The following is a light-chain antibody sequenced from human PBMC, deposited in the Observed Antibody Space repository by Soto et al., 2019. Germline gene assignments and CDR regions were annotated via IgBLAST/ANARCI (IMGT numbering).Light chain of an antibody. V-gene: IGKV3D-15*01. CDR2: SAS. CDR1: QSVSSN. CDR3: QQYYNWWT. Sequence: EIVMTQSPATLSVSPGERATLSCRASQSVSSNLAWYQRKPGQAPRLLISSASTRATGIPARFSGSGSGTEFTLTISSLQSEDFAVYYCQQYYNWWTFGQGTRVEIK. J-gene: IGKJ1*01.